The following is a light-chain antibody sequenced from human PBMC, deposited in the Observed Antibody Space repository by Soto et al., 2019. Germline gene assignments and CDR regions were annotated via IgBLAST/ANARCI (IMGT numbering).Light chain of an antibody. V-gene: IGLV1-40*01. CDR2: GNS. CDR1: SSNIGAGYD. Sequence: QSVLTQPPSVSGAPGQRVTISCTGSSSNIGAGYDVHWYQQLPGPAPKLLIYGNSNRPSGVPDRFSGSKSGTSAYLAITGLQAEDEGDYYCQSYDSSLRGWVFGGGTKLTVL. J-gene: IGLJ3*02. CDR3: QSYDSSLRGWV.